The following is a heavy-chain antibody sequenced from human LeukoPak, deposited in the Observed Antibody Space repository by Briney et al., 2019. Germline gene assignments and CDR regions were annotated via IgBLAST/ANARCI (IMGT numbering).Heavy chain of an antibody. Sequence: SETLSLTCTVSGGSISSYYWSWIRQPAGKGLEWIGRIYTSGSTNYNPSLKSRVTMSVDTSKNQFSLKLTSISAADTAVYYCAREVTADWYFDLWGRGSLVIVSS. CDR2: IYTSGST. D-gene: IGHD2-21*02. J-gene: IGHJ2*01. CDR1: GGSISSYY. CDR3: AREVTADWYFDL. V-gene: IGHV4-4*07.